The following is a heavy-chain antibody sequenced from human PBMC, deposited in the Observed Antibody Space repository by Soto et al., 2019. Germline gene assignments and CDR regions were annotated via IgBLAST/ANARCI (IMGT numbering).Heavy chain of an antibody. J-gene: IGHJ4*02. CDR1: GGSISSYY. Sequence: SETLSLTCTVSGGSISSYYWSWIRQPPGKGLEWIGYIYYSGSTNYNPSLESRVTISVDTSKNQFSLKLSSVTAADTAVYYCTRSGYYYWGQGTLVTVSS. CDR3: TRSGYYY. CDR2: IYYSGST. V-gene: IGHV4-59*12. D-gene: IGHD3-22*01.